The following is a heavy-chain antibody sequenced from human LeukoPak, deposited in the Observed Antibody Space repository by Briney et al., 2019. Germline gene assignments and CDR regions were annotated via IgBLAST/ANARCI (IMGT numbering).Heavy chain of an antibody. J-gene: IGHJ3*02. V-gene: IGHV4-34*01. CDR2: INHSGST. CDR3: ARALWFGGWFDAFDI. D-gene: IGHD3-10*01. CDR1: GGSFSGYY. Sequence: SETLSLTCAVYGGSFSGYYWSWIRQPPGKGLEWIGEINHSGSTNYNPPLKSRVTISVDTSKNQFSLKLSSVTAADMAVYYCARALWFGGWFDAFDIWGQGTMVTVSS.